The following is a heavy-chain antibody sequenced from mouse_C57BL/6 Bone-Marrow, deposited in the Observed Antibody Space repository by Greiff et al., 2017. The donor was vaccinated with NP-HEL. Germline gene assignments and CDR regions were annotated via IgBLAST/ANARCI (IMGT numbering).Heavy chain of an antibody. J-gene: IGHJ4*01. Sequence: EVKLQESGTVLARPGASVKMSCKASGYTLTSYWMHWVKQRPGQGLEWIGAIYPGNSDTTYNQKFKGKAKLTAVTSTSTAYMELSSLTNEDSAVFYCARGDGNYYYAMDYWGQGTSVTVSS. CDR3: ARGDGNYYYAMDY. CDR1: GYTLTSYW. D-gene: IGHD2-1*01. CDR2: IYPGNSDT. V-gene: IGHV1-5*01.